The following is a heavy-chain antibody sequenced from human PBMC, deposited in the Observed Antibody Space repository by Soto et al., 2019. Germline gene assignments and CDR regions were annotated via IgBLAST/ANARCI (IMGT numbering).Heavy chain of an antibody. V-gene: IGHV1-69*13. D-gene: IGHD3-3*01. CDR1: GGTFSSYA. CDR3: ARVGYVFWSGYDDKPFGYYYYGMDV. CDR2: IIPIFGTA. Sequence: SVKVSCKASGGTFSSYAISWVRQAPGQGLEWMGGIIPIFGTANYAQKFQGRFTFTADESTSTAYMELIILRSEDTAVYYCARVGYVFWSGYDDKPFGYYYYGMDVWGQGTTVTVSS. J-gene: IGHJ6*02.